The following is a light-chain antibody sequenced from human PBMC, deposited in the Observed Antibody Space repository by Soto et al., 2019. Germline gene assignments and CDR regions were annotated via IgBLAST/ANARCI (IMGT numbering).Light chain of an antibody. Sequence: GDRVTITCRASQSISIYLNWYQQTPGKAPKLLIYSASSLQSGVPSRFSGSGAGTDFTLTISSLQPEDFATYYCQQSYTTPGTFGQGTKVDIK. CDR3: QQSYTTPGT. CDR1: QSISIY. J-gene: IGKJ1*01. CDR2: SAS. V-gene: IGKV1-39*01.